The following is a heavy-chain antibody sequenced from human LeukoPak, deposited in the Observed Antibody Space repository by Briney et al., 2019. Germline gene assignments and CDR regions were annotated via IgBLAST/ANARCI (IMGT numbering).Heavy chain of an antibody. CDR2: ISYDGSNK. J-gene: IGHJ5*02. V-gene: IGHV3-30*04. D-gene: IGHD6-19*01. CDR1: GFTFSSYA. CDR3: ARGRPSGSNWFDP. Sequence: PGGSLRLSCAASGFTFSSYAMHGVRQAPGKGLEGVAVISYDGSNKYYADSVKGRFTISRDNSKNTLYLQMNSLRAEDTAVYYCARGRPSGSNWFDPWGQGTLVTVSS.